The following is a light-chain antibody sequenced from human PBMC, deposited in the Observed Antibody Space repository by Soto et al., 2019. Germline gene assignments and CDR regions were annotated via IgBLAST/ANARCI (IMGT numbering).Light chain of an antibody. CDR3: QKYNTPPLT. J-gene: IGKJ4*01. CDR2: TAS. CDR1: QGISNY. Sequence: DIQMTQSPPSLSASVGDRVIITCRASQGISNYLAWYQLKPGKAPKLLISTASTLQSGVPSRFSGSGSGTDFTLTISRLQPEDVATYYCQKYNTPPLTFGGGTKVEIK. V-gene: IGKV1-27*01.